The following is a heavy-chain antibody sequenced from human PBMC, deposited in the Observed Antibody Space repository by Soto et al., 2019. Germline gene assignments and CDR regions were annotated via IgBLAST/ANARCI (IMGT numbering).Heavy chain of an antibody. J-gene: IGHJ3*02. CDR2: INWNDDE. CDR1: GFSLNTRAVG. V-gene: IGHV2-5*01. Sequence: QITLKESGPTLVKPTQPLTLTCAFSGFSLNTRAVGVGWIRQPPGKALEWLALINWNDDERYSPSLKDRLTITKDTSKNHVVLTMTNIDPVDTATYYCAHRHDLGGFDIWGQGTTVTVSS. D-gene: IGHD2-15*01. CDR3: AHRHDLGGFDI.